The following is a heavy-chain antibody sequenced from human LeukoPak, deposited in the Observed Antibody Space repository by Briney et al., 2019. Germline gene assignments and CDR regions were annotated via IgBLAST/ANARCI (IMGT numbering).Heavy chain of an antibody. CDR1: AFTCRSYW. CDR2: VKEGGSEK. V-gene: IGHV3-7*01. J-gene: IGHJ5*02. CDR3: ARDDGGSYYLHWFHP. D-gene: IGHD3-10*01. Sequence: GGSVTLSCAASAFTCRSYWMSWVRQAPGKGLEWVATVKEGGSEKYYVDSVKGRFTVSRDNANNSLDLHINSLSGEGTVVYCCARDDGGSYYLHWFHPWGQRTLVTVSS.